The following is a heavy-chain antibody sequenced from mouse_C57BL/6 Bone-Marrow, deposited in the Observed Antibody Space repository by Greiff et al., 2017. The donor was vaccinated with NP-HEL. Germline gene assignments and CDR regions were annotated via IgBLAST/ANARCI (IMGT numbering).Heavy chain of an antibody. D-gene: IGHD2-4*01. CDR3: GLYYDYAVWFAY. J-gene: IGHJ3*01. CDR2: IYPGSGST. Sequence: QVQLQQPGAELVKPGASVKMSCKASGYTFTSYWITWVKQRPGQGLEWIGDIYPGSGSTNYNEKFKSKATLTVDTSSSTAYMQLSSLTSEDSAVYYCGLYYDYAVWFAYWGQGTLVTVSA. CDR1: GYTFTSYW. V-gene: IGHV1-55*01.